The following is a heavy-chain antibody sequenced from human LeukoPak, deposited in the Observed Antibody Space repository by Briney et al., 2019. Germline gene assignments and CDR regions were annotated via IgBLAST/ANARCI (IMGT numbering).Heavy chain of an antibody. CDR2: IYYSGST. CDR3: ARAPSSWDYGDYLYGGAFDI. CDR1: GGSISSGGYY. J-gene: IGHJ3*02. Sequence: SETLSLTCTVSGGSISSGGYYWSWIRQHPGKGLEWIGYIYYSGSTYYNPSLKSRVTISVDTSKNQFSLKLSSVTAADTAVYYCARAPSSWDYGDYLYGGAFDIWGQGTMVTVSS. V-gene: IGHV4-31*03. D-gene: IGHD4-17*01.